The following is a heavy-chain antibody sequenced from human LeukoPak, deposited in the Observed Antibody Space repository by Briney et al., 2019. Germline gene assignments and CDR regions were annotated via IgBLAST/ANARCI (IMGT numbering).Heavy chain of an antibody. Sequence: GGSLRLSCAASGFTFSSYWMSWVRQAPGKGLEWVANIKQDGSEKYYVDSVKGRFTTSRDNAKNSLYLQMNSLRAEDTAVYYCARDLIVGATHFDYWGQGTLVTVSS. J-gene: IGHJ4*02. CDR1: GFTFSSYW. V-gene: IGHV3-7*01. CDR2: IKQDGSEK. D-gene: IGHD1-26*01. CDR3: ARDLIVGATHFDY.